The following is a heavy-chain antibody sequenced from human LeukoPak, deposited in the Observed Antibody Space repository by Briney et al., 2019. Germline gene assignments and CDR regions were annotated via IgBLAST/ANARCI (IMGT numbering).Heavy chain of an antibody. CDR2: IIPIFGTA. D-gene: IGHD6-19*01. J-gene: IGHJ3*02. CDR3: ARDGYSSGQTRAFDI. V-gene: IGHV1-69*06. CDR1: GGTFSSYA. Sequence: ASVKVSCEASGGTFSSYAISWVRQAPGQGLEWMGGIIPIFGTANYAQKFQGRVTITADKSTSTAYMELSSLRSEDTAVYYCARDGYSSGQTRAFDIWGQGTMVTVSS.